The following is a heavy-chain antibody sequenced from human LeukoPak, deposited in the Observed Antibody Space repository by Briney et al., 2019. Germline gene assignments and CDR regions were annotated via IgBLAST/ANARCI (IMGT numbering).Heavy chain of an antibody. V-gene: IGHV4-61*02. J-gene: IGHJ5*02. CDR3: ANRAKRGTNWFDP. CDR2: IYTSGST. CDR1: GGSISSGSYY. D-gene: IGHD1-1*01. Sequence: SQTLSLTCTVSGGSISSGSYYWSWLRQPAGKGLEWLGSIYTSGSTNYNPSLKSRVTISVDTSKNQFSLKLSSVTAADTAVYYCANRAKRGTNWFDPWGQGTLVTVSS.